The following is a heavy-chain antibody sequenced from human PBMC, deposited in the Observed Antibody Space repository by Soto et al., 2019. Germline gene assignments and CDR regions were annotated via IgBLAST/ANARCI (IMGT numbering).Heavy chain of an antibody. CDR2: IYYSGST. CDR1: GGSISSGGYY. J-gene: IGHJ4*02. Sequence: QVQLQESGPGLVKPSQTLSLTCTVSGGSISSGGYYWSWIRQHPGKGLEWIGYIYYSGSTYYNPSLKSRVTISVDTSKNQFPLKLSSVTAPDTDVYYCARDSADGSGSRSFDYWGQGTLVTVSS. V-gene: IGHV4-31*03. CDR3: ARDSADGSGSRSFDY. D-gene: IGHD3-10*01.